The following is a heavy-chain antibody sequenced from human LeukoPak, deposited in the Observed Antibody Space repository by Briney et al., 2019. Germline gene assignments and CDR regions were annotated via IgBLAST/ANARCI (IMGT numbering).Heavy chain of an antibody. V-gene: IGHV3-33*01. D-gene: IGHD3-22*01. Sequence: GSLRLSCAASGFTFSSYGMHWVRQAPGKGLEWVAVIWYDGSNKYYADSVKGRFTISRDNSKNTLYLQMNSLRAEDTAVYYCAREDYYDSSGYYDYWGQGTLVTVSS. CDR2: IWYDGSNK. CDR3: AREDYYDSSGYYDY. J-gene: IGHJ4*02. CDR1: GFTFSSYG.